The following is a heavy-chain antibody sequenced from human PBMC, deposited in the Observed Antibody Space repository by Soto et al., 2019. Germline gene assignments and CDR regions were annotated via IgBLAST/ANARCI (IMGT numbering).Heavy chain of an antibody. Sequence: QVQLQESRPGLVKPSETLSLTCTVSGGSVSSGTYYWSWIRQSPGKGLEWIGYIYYSGSTNYNPFLKSRVTISVDPSNNRISLNLSSVTAADSAVYYCAGDSSSGFGDFVWGQGTLVTVS. CDR2: IYYSGST. D-gene: IGHD3-10*01. J-gene: IGHJ4*02. CDR3: AGDSSSGFGDFV. V-gene: IGHV4-61*01. CDR1: GGSVSSGTYY.